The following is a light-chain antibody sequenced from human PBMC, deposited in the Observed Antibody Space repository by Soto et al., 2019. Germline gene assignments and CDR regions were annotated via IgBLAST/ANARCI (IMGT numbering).Light chain of an antibody. CDR1: QTITSGY. J-gene: IGKJ2*01. V-gene: IGKV3-20*01. CDR2: AAS. CDR3: HQYGSSPYT. Sequence: EIVLTQSPATLSMSPGERATLSCRASQTITSGYLAWHQQKPGQAPRLLIYAASSRAAGIPDRLSGSESGTGFTLTISRLEPEDFAVYYCHQYGSSPYTFGQGTKLEI.